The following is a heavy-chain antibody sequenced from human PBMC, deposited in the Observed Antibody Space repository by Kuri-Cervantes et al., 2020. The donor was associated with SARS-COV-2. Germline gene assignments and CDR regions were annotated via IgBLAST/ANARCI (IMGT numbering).Heavy chain of an antibody. Sequence: LSLTCAASGFTFSSYAMHWVRQAPGKGLEWVAVISYDGSNKYYADSVKGRFTISRDNSKNTLYLQMNSLRAEDTAVYYCAPSTGDNGYWGQGTLVTVSS. V-gene: IGHV3-30-3*01. D-gene: IGHD7-27*01. J-gene: IGHJ4*02. CDR3: APSTGDNGY. CDR2: ISYDGSNK. CDR1: GFTFSSYA.